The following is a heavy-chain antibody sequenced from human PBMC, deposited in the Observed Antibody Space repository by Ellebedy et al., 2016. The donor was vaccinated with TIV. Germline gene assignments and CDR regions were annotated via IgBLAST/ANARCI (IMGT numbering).Heavy chain of an antibody. CDR2: IYPGDSDT. CDR1: GYSFTSYW. D-gene: IGHD3-9*01. CDR3: ARGRRYFDWLGAFDI. J-gene: IGHJ3*02. Sequence: GESLKISXKGSGYSFTSYWIGWVRQMPGKGLEWMGIIYPGDSDTRYSPSFQGQVTISADKSISTAYLQWSSLKASDTAMYYCARGRRYFDWLGAFDIWGQGTMVTVSS. V-gene: IGHV5-51*01.